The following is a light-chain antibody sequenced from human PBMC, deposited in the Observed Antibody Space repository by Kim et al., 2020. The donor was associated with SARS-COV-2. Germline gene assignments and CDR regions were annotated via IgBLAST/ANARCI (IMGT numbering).Light chain of an antibody. J-gene: IGKJ5*01. CDR1: QTVYSH. CDR3: QQTYRLPIT. Sequence: DIQMTQSPTSLSASVGDRVTITCRATQTVYSHLNWYQQQPGKAPKLLVYAASTLHRGVPSRFRGRGFGTSFTLTIESLQPEDFATYYCQQTYRLPITFGQGTRLE. V-gene: IGKV1-39*01. CDR2: AAS.